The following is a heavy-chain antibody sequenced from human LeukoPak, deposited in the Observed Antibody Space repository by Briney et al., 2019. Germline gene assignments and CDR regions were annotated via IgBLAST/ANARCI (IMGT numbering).Heavy chain of an antibody. D-gene: IGHD2-2*03. Sequence: GGSLRLSCAASGFTVSSNYMSWVRQAPGKGLEWVSVIYSGGSTYYADSVKGRFTISRDNAKNSLYLQMNSLRAEDTAVYYCARDGYCSSTSCYTYWGQGTLVTVSS. CDR2: IYSGGST. V-gene: IGHV3-66*01. J-gene: IGHJ4*02. CDR3: ARDGYCSSTSCYTY. CDR1: GFTVSSNY.